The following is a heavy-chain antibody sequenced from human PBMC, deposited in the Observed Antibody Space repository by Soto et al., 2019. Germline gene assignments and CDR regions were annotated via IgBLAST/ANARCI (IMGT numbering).Heavy chain of an antibody. Sequence: ASVKVSCKASGSTFTSYDITWVRQTTGQGLEWMGWMNPNSGNTGYAQKFQGRVTMTRNTSMSTAYMELSSLRSEHTAVYYCARRRVAAKNWFDPWGQGTLVTVSS. D-gene: IGHD6-6*01. CDR1: GSTFTSYD. CDR2: MNPNSGNT. V-gene: IGHV1-8*01. CDR3: ARRRVAAKNWFDP. J-gene: IGHJ5*02.